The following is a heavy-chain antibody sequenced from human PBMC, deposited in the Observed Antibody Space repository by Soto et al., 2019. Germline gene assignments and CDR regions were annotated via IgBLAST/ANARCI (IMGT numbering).Heavy chain of an antibody. CDR3: AKKGFLQKGRLGVYYGMDV. J-gene: IGHJ6*02. CDR1: GFTFSSYG. V-gene: IGHV3-30*18. CDR2: ISYDGSNK. Sequence: QVQLVESGGGVVQPGRSLRLSCSASGFTFSSYGMHWVRQAPGKGLEWVAVISYDGSNKYYADSVKGRFTISRDNSKNTLYLQMNSMRAEDTAVYYCAKKGFLQKGRLGVYYGMDVWGQGTTVTVSS. D-gene: IGHD3-10*01.